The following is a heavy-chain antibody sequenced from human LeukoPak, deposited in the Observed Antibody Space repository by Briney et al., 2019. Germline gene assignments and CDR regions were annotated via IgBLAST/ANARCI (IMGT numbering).Heavy chain of an antibody. CDR1: GGSFSGYY. CDR3: ARVGYSGYDRIDY. CDR2: INHSGST. Sequence: PSETLSLTCAVYGGSFSGYYWSWIRQPPGKGLEWIGEINHSGSTNYNPSLKSRVTISVDTSKNPFSLKLSSVTAADTAVYYCARVGYSGYDRIDYWGQGTLVTVSS. V-gene: IGHV4-34*01. J-gene: IGHJ4*02. D-gene: IGHD5-12*01.